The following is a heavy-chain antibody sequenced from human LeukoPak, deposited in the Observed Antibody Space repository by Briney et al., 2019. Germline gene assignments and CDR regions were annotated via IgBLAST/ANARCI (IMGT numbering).Heavy chain of an antibody. D-gene: IGHD3-22*01. Sequence: GGSLRLSCTGFGFTFRDYAVSWVRQAPGKGLECIGFIRSKVYGGTTEYAASVKGRFTISRDDSKSIAYLQMNSLKTEDTAVYYCTRDPYYFDSSGYYHHAFDIWGQGTMVVVSS. CDR2: IRSKVYGGTT. V-gene: IGHV3-49*04. CDR1: GFTFRDYA. CDR3: TRDPYYFDSSGYYHHAFDI. J-gene: IGHJ3*02.